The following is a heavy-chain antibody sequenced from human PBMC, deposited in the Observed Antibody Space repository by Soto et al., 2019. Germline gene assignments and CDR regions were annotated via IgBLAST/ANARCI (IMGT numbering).Heavy chain of an antibody. D-gene: IGHD2-21*01. CDR2: ISGSGGVT. CDR3: AKVNDCGVSRGDDGIDL. J-gene: IGHJ3*01. V-gene: IGHV3-23*01. CDR1: GFTFSSYS. Sequence: EVQLLESGGGLAQPGGSLRLSCAASGFTFSSYSMNWVRQAPGKGLEWVSIISGSGGVTSYADSVKGRFTISRDNSKNSLFLQMKSLRDEDTAVYDCAKVNDCGVSRGDDGIDLWGHGTLVTVS.